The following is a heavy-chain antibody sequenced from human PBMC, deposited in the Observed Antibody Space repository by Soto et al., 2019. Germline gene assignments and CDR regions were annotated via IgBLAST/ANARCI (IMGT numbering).Heavy chain of an antibody. CDR2: ISAYNGKT. Sequence: QVQLVQSGGEVKKPGASVKLSCTASGYTFTSYGISWVRQAPGQGLEWMGWISAYNGKTNYAQNVQGRVTMTTDTSTRTAYMDMRSMRSDDTAVYDWAGCCDVSYCHAMDDWGQGTTVTVSS. J-gene: IGHJ6*02. CDR3: AGCCDVSYCHAMDD. V-gene: IGHV1-18*01. CDR1: GYTFTSYG.